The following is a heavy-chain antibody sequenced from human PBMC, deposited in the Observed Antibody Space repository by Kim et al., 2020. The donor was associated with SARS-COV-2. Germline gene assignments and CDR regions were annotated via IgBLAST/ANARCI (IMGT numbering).Heavy chain of an antibody. J-gene: IGHJ2*01. Sequence: SETLSLTCAVYGGSFSGYYWSWIRQPPGKGLEWIGEINHSGSTNYNPSLKSRVTISVDTSKNQFSLKLSSVTAADTAVYYCARGSPPFRGSYYGWYFDLWGRGTLVTVSS. CDR1: GGSFSGYY. D-gene: IGHD1-26*01. CDR2: INHSGST. V-gene: IGHV4-34*01. CDR3: ARGSPPFRGSYYGWYFDL.